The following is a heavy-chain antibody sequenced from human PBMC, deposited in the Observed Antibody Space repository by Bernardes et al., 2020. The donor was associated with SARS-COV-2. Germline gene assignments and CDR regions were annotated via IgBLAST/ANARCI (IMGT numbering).Heavy chain of an antibody. CDR2: VTAKSGAT. Sequence: DAVQDSCKASGYTFTDYYLPWVRQAPGQGLEWMGWVTAKSGATAYAQKFRGRVTMTRDTAISTAYMELRRLTSDDTALYYCASVTWSQRDDFDVWGQGTMVTVS. J-gene: IGHJ3*01. V-gene: IGHV1-2*02. D-gene: IGHD1-26*01. CDR1: GYTFTDYY. CDR3: ASVTWSQRDDFDV.